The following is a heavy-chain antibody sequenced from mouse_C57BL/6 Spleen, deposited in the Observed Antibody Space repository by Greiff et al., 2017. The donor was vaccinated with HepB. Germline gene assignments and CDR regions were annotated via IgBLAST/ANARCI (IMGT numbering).Heavy chain of an antibody. D-gene: IGHD2-4*01. CDR1: GYTFTDYY. CDR2: INPNNGGT. V-gene: IGHV1-26*01. CDR3: APIYYDYEREFAY. Sequence: EVQLQQSGPELVKPGASVKISCKASGYTFTDYYMNWVKQSHGKSLEWIGDINPNNGGTSYNQKFKGKATLTVDKSSSTAYMELRSLTSEDSAVYYCAPIYYDYEREFAYWGQGTLVTVSA. J-gene: IGHJ3*01.